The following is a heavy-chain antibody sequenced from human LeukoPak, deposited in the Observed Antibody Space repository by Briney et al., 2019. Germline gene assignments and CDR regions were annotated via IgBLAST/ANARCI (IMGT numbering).Heavy chain of an antibody. CDR3: AREGQRLRFDY. V-gene: IGHV4-34*01. CDR2: INHSGST. J-gene: IGHJ4*02. Sequence: SETLSLTCAVYGGSFSGYYWSWIRQPPGKGLEWIGEINHSGSTNYNPSLKSRVTISVDTSKNQFSLKLSSVTAADTAVYYCAREGQRLRFDYWGQGTLATVSS. D-gene: IGHD6-25*01. CDR1: GGSFSGYY.